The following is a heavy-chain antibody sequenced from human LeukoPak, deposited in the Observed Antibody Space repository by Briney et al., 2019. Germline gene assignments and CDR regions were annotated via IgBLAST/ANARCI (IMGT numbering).Heavy chain of an antibody. D-gene: IGHD3-3*01. CDR1: GGSISSNSYY. J-gene: IGHJ3*01. CDR3: ARDRSGYANDAFDF. Sequence: SETLSLTCTVSGGSISSNSYYWGWIRQPPGKGLEWIGTIYYSGSTYYNPSLKSRVTISVDTSKNQFSLKLSSVTAADTAVYYCARDRSGYANDAFDFWGQGTMVTVSS. CDR2: IYYSGST. V-gene: IGHV4-39*02.